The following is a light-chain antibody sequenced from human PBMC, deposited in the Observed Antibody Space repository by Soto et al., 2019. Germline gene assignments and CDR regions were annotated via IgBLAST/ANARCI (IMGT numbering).Light chain of an antibody. CDR3: QQSNNWPKT. Sequence: EIVMTQSPAPLSVSPGETATLSCRASQSVNSNLAWYQQKPGQAPRLLISDASTRAAGLPARFSGSGSGTEFTLTIRSLQSEDFAVYFCQQSNNWPKTFGQGTKVEIK. V-gene: IGKV3-15*01. CDR1: QSVNSN. J-gene: IGKJ1*01. CDR2: DAS.